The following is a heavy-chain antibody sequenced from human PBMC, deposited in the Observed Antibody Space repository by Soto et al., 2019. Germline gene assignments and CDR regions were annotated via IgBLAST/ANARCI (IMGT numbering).Heavy chain of an antibody. J-gene: IGHJ4*02. V-gene: IGHV4-59*01. D-gene: IGHD3-3*01. CDR1: GGSISSYY. Sequence: SEALSLTCTVSGGSISSYYWSWIRQPPGKGLEWIGYIYYSGSTNYNPSLKSRVTISVDTSKNQFSLKLSSVTAADTAVYYCASGGYSTIFRVVNYYFDYWGQGTLVTVSS. CDR3: ASGGYSTIFRVVNYYFDY. CDR2: IYYSGST.